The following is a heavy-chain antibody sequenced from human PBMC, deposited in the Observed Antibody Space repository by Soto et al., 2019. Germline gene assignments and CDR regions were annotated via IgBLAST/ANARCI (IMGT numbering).Heavy chain of an antibody. V-gene: IGHV4-30-2*01. J-gene: IGHJ5*02. CDR3: ARGCSSASCYTGFHX. D-gene: IGHD2-2*02. CDR2: IYYSGKT. Sequence: SETLSLTFTVSGGSISSGPYSWSWIRQPPGKGLEWLGYIYYSGKTDYNPSLRSRVTISVDRSNNQFSLILTSVTAADSAVYLCARGCSSASCYTGFHXWGQGTLVTVSX. CDR1: GGSISSGPYS.